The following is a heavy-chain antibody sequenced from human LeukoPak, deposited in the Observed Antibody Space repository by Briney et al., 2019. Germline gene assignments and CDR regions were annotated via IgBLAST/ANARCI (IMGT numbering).Heavy chain of an antibody. Sequence: PGGSLRLSCAASEFTFSSYWMSWVRQAPGKGLEWVANIKQDGSEKYYVDSVKGRFTISRDNAKNSLYLQMNSLRAEGTAVYYCARPFLEWLPCNWFDPWGQGTLVTVSS. CDR1: EFTFSSYW. D-gene: IGHD3-3*01. V-gene: IGHV3-7*01. CDR2: IKQDGSEK. CDR3: ARPFLEWLPCNWFDP. J-gene: IGHJ5*02.